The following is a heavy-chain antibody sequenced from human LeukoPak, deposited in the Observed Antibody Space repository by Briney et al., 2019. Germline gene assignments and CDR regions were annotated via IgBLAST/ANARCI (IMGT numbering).Heavy chain of an antibody. J-gene: IGHJ6*03. CDR3: ARIPGAYYYYMDV. V-gene: IGHV3-21*06. Sequence: GGSLRLSCTASGFTFSRYYMNWVRQAPGKGLEWVSSISGSSTYIYYADSVKGRFTISRDNSNNSVYLQMNSLRAEDTAVYYCARIPGAYYYYMDVWGKGTTVTVSS. D-gene: IGHD3-10*01. CDR2: ISGSSTYI. CDR1: GFTFSRYY.